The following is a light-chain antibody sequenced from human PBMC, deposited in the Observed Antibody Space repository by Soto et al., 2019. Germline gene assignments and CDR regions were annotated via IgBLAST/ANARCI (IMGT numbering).Light chain of an antibody. Sequence: QSALTQPASVSGSPGQSITISCTGASSDLGDYNYVSWYQQHPGKAPKLMIYDVSSRPSGVSDRFSGSKSGNMASLTISGLQAEDEADYYCTSYTTTGTYVFATGTKLTVL. J-gene: IGLJ1*01. CDR2: DVS. CDR3: TSYTTTGTYV. CDR1: SSDLGDYNY. V-gene: IGLV2-14*03.